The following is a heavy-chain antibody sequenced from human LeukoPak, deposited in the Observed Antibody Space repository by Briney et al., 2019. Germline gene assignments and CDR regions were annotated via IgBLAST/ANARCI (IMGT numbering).Heavy chain of an antibody. CDR1: GFTFSDYW. Sequence: GGSLRLSCAASGFTFSDYWMHWVRQTPGKGLEWVSRISDVGTHIHYADSVKGRFTISRDNSKNTLYLQMNNLRAEDTAVYYCAKDIRSCCYLCAFDIWGQGTRVTVSS. J-gene: IGHJ3*02. D-gene: IGHD2-15*01. CDR2: ISDVGTHI. V-gene: IGHV3-74*01. CDR3: AKDIRSCCYLCAFDI.